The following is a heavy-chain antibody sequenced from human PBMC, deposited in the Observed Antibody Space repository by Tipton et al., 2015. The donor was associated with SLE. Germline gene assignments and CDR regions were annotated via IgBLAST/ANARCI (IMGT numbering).Heavy chain of an antibody. CDR3: AREGGYHPYSFDY. V-gene: IGHV4-39*07. J-gene: IGHJ4*02. D-gene: IGHD5-12*01. CDR2: IYYSGST. Sequence: TLSLTCTVSGGSISSSSYYWGWMRQPPGKGLEWIGSIYYSGSTYYNPSLKSRVTMSVDTSQNQFSLKLNSVTAADTAMYYCAREGGYHPYSFDYWGQGTLVTVSS. CDR1: GGSISSSSYY.